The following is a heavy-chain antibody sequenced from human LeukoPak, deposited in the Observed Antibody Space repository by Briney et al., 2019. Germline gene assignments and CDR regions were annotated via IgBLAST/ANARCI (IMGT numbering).Heavy chain of an antibody. CDR1: GGSISSYY. D-gene: IGHD2-15*01. CDR3: AREGLPGNWFDP. J-gene: IGHJ5*02. V-gene: IGHV4-59*01. CDR2: IYYSGST. Sequence: PSETLSLTCTVSGGSISSYYWSWIRQPPGKGLEWIGYIYYSGSTSYNPSLKSRVTISVDTSKNQFSLKLSSVTAADTAVYYCAREGLPGNWFDPWGQGTLVTVSS.